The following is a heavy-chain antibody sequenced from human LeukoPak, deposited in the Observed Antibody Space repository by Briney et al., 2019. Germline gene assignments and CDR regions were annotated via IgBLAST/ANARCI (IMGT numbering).Heavy chain of an antibody. CDR2: IYYSGST. J-gene: IGHJ4*02. Sequence: SETLSLTCTVSGGSISSSSYYWGWIRQPPGKGLEWIGSIYYSGSTYYNPSLKSRVTISVDTSKNQFSLKLSSVTAADTAVYYCARDWGQYCGGDCYGYDYWGQGTLVTVSS. CDR1: GGSISSSSYY. CDR3: ARDWGQYCGGDCYGYDY. D-gene: IGHD2-21*02. V-gene: IGHV4-39*07.